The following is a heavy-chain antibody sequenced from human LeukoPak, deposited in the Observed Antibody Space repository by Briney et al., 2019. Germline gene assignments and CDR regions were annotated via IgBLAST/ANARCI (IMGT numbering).Heavy chain of an antibody. CDR2: IFHTGRT. J-gene: IGHJ5*02. V-gene: IGHV4-38-2*02. CDR1: GYSIGRDYY. D-gene: IGHD5-12*01. Sequence: SETLSLTCKESGYSIGRDYYWAWLRQPPGKRLEWIGSIFHTGRTVYNPSYESRLTISMDTSKNEFFLRLNSVTAADTAVYFCARDGGYPTTDEGFDPWGLGTLVTVSS. CDR3: ARDGGYPTTDEGFDP.